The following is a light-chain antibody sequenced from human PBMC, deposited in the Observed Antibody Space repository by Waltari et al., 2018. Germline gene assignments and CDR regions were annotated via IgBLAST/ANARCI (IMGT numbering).Light chain of an antibody. J-gene: IGLJ2*01. Sequence: QSALTQPASVSGSPGQSITISCTGTSSHIGRYNLVSWYQQHPGKAPKLLIYEGSKRPSGVSNRFSGSKSGNTASLTISGLQTEDEADYYCCSYAGSSIFVVFGGGTKLTVL. CDR1: SSHIGRYNL. CDR2: EGS. CDR3: CSYAGSSIFVV. V-gene: IGLV2-23*03.